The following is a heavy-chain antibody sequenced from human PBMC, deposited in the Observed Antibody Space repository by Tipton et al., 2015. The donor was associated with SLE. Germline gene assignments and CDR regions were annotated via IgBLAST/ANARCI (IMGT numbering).Heavy chain of an antibody. CDR1: GGSISGYY. D-gene: IGHD1/OR15-1a*01. CDR2: IYTSEIS. V-gene: IGHV4-4*07. Sequence: LRLSCTVSGGSISGYYWSWIRQPAGKGLEWIGRIYTSEISDYNPSLKSRVTMSVDTSKNQFSLKLSSVTAADTAVYYCARGGTGRHDYWGQGTLVTVSS. J-gene: IGHJ4*02. CDR3: ARGGTGRHDY.